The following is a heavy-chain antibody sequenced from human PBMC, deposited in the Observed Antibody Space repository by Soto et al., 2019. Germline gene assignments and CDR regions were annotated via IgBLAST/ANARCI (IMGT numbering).Heavy chain of an antibody. D-gene: IGHD5-12*01. J-gene: IGHJ6*02. CDR2: MYHSGNT. V-gene: IGHV4-30-2*01. CDR1: GGSMNSGSYS. CDR3: ARVTPASPYDSMDV. Sequence: QLQLQESGPGLVKPSQTLSLTCAVSGGSMNSGSYSWSWMRQPPGKGLEWIGYMYHSGNTSYSPCLASRANISVDRFKNQFSLKQTAVTAADTAVYYWARVTPASPYDSMDVWGRGTKVTVSS.